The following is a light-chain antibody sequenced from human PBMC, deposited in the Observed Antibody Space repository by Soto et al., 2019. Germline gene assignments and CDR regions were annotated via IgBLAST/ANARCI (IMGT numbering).Light chain of an antibody. CDR1: QGIRNA. J-gene: IGKJ1*01. V-gene: IGKV1-6*01. Sequence: AIQMTQSPSSLSASVGDRVTITCRASQGIRNALGWYQQKPGKAPKLLSYAAYSLQSGVPSWFSGSGSGTVFTLTISSLQPEDFATYYCLQDYNYPWTFGQGTKVEIK. CDR3: LQDYNYPWT. CDR2: AAY.